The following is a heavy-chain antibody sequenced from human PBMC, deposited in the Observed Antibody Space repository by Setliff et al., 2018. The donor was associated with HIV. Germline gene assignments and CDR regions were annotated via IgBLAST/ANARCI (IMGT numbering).Heavy chain of an antibody. D-gene: IGHD6-19*01. V-gene: IGHV1-3*01. CDR2: INAGDDNT. J-gene: IGHJ4*02. Sequence: GASVKVSCKAFGYTFSTNATHWVRQAPGQRLEWMGYINAGDDNTRYSEKFQGRVTITRDTSANTAYMELSSLRSEDTAVYYCARGSCSGCYLSDYWGLGTLVTVSS. CDR3: ARGSCSGCYLSDY. CDR1: GYTFSTNA.